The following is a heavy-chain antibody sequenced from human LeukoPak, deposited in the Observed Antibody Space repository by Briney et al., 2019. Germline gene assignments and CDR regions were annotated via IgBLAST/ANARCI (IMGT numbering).Heavy chain of an antibody. V-gene: IGHV3-23*01. J-gene: IGHJ4*02. CDR2: ISGSGGST. CDR1: GFTFSSYA. Sequence: TGGSLRLSCAASGFTFSSYAMSWVRQAPGKGLEWVSAISGSGGSTYYADSVKGRFTISRDNSKNTLYLQMNSLRAEDTAAYYFAAKVGAPIVDYWGQGTLVTVSS. D-gene: IGHD1-26*01. CDR3: AAKVGAPIVDY.